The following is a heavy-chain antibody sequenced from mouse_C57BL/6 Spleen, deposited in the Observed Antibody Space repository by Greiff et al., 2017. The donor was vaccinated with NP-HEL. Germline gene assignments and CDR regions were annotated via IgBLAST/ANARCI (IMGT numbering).Heavy chain of an antibody. CDR3: ARYGDYYWYFDV. V-gene: IGHV1-64*01. CDR1: GYTFTSYW. J-gene: IGHJ1*03. Sequence: VQLQQPGAELVKPGASVKLSCKASGYTFTSYWLHWVKQRPGQGLEWIGMIHPNSGSTNYNEKFKSKATLTVDKSSSTAYMQLSSLTSEDAAVYYCARYGDYYWYFDVWGTGTTVTVSS. CDR2: IHPNSGST. D-gene: IGHD1-1*02.